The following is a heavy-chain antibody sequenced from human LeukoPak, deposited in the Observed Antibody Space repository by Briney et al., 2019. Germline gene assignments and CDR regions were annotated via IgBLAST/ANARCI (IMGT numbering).Heavy chain of an antibody. V-gene: IGHV4-38-2*02. CDR2: IYYSGYT. J-gene: IGHJ6*03. CDR3: ARHQEAMFRGVLYYMDV. D-gene: IGHD3-10*01. CDR1: GYSISSGYY. Sequence: SETLSLTCTVSGYSISSGYYWGWIRQPPGKGLEWIGTIYYSGYTYYNPSLKGRVTISVDTSKNQFSLRLSSVTAADPAVYYCARHQEAMFRGVLYYMDVWGKGTTATISS.